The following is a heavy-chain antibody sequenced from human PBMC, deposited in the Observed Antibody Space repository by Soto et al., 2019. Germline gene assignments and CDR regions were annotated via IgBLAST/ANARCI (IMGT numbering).Heavy chain of an antibody. Sequence: SETLSLTCPVSGGSISSGGYYWGWIRQPPGKGLEWIGSIYHSGSTYYNPSLKSRVTISVDTSKNQCSRKLRSVTPADTAVYYCARAGYDIGWFDPWGQGTLVTVSS. CDR2: IYHSGST. J-gene: IGHJ5*02. V-gene: IGHV4-39*07. D-gene: IGHD3-9*01. CDR1: GGSISSGGYY. CDR3: ARAGYDIGWFDP.